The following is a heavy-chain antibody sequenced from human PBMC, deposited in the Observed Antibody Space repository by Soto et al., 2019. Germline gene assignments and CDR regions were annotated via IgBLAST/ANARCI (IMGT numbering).Heavy chain of an antibody. CDR1: GLTVSGKKY. CDR3: ASWLLREHAYDV. V-gene: IGHV3-53*01. J-gene: IGHJ3*01. CDR2: VHDVDGT. D-gene: IGHD1-26*01. Sequence: GGSLRLSCAASGLTVSGKKYIAWVRQAPGKGLEWVSGVHDVDGTYYAGSVKGRFTISRDTSKTIVFLEMNDLRPDDTAVYYCASWLLREHAYDVWGLGTTVTVSS.